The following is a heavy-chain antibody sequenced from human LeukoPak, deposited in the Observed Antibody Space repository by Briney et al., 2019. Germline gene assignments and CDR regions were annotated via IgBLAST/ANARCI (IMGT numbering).Heavy chain of an antibody. CDR3: ARRRGVAARRSAFDI. Sequence: SETLSLTCAVYGGSFSGYYWSWIRQPPGKGLEWFGEINHSGSTNYNPSLKSRVTISVDTSKNQFSLKLSSVTAADTAVYYCARRRGVAARRSAFDIWGQGTMVTVSS. J-gene: IGHJ3*02. D-gene: IGHD6-6*01. CDR2: INHSGST. CDR1: GGSFSGYY. V-gene: IGHV4-34*01.